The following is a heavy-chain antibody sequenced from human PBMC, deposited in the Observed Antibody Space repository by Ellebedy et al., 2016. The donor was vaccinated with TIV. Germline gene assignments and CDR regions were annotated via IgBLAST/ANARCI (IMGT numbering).Heavy chain of an antibody. D-gene: IGHD5-24*01. V-gene: IGHV3-30*18. Sequence: PGGSLRLSCVASGFTFTSYSMNWVRQAPGKGLEWLALVSSDGNIKHYADSVKGRFTISRDNSKNTLIVDMNSLRPEDTAVYYCAKGATILGSIVGSWGQGTLVSVSS. CDR1: GFTFTSYS. J-gene: IGHJ4*02. CDR3: AKGATILGSIVGS. CDR2: VSSDGNIK.